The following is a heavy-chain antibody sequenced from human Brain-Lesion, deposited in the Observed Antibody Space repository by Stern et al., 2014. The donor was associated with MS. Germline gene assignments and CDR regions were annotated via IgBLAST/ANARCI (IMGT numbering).Heavy chain of an antibody. CDR1: GYTFTGYY. V-gene: IGHV1-2*04. J-gene: IGHJ4*02. CDR2: INPKRGGK. D-gene: IGHD3-22*01. CDR3: ATYYYDSTGYNDF. Sequence: QVQLVQSGADVKKPGASVKVSCKASGYTFTGYYMHWVRQAPGQGLEWMGRINPKRGGKNYAQKFQCWVTMTRDTSINTAYMELSRLRSDDTAVYYCATYYYDSTGYNDFWGQGTLVTVSS.